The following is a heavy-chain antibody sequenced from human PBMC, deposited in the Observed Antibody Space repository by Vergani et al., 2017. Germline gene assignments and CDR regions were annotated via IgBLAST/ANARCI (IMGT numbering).Heavy chain of an antibody. CDR2: IIPILGIA. V-gene: IGHV1-69*08. D-gene: IGHD1-26*01. J-gene: IGHJ4*02. CDR1: GGTFSSYT. CDR3: AREKEAGGSYF. Sequence: QVQLVQSGAEVKKPGSSVKVSCKASGGTFSSYTISWVRQAPGQGLEWMGRIIPILGIANYAQKFQGRVTITADKSTSTACMELSSLRSEDTAVYYCAREKEAGGSYFWGQGTLVTVSS.